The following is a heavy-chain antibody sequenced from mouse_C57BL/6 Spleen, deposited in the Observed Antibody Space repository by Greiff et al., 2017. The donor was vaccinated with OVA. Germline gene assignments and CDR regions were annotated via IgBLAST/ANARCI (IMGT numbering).Heavy chain of an antibody. CDR3: AFYYYGSSYADAMDY. J-gene: IGHJ4*01. D-gene: IGHD1-1*01. V-gene: IGHV14-3*01. Sequence: VQLQQSVAELVRPGASVKLSCTASGFNIKNTYMHWVKQRPEQGLEWIGRIDPANGNTKYAPKFQGKATITADTSSNTAYLQLSSLTSEDTAIYYCAFYYYGSSYADAMDYWGQGTSVTVSS. CDR1: GFNIKNTY. CDR2: IDPANGNT.